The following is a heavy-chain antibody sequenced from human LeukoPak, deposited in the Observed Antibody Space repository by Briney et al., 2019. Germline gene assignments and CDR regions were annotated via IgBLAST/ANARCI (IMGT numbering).Heavy chain of an antibody. CDR3: ARQDTTYYYGSGSYPFDI. CDR1: GGSISSYY. Sequence: SETLSLTCTVSGGSISSYYWGWIRQPPGKGLEWIGYIYYSGSTNYNPSLKSRVTISVDTSKNQFSLKLSSVTAADTAVYYCARQDTTYYYGSGSYPFDIWGQGTMVTVSS. D-gene: IGHD3-10*01. CDR2: IYYSGST. V-gene: IGHV4-59*08. J-gene: IGHJ3*02.